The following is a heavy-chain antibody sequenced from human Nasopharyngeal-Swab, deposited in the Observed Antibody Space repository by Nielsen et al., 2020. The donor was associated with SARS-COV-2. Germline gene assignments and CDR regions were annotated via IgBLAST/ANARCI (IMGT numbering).Heavy chain of an antibody. D-gene: IGHD1-14*01. J-gene: IGHJ3*02. V-gene: IGHV3-7*03. CDR1: GFTFSSYW. CDR3: AKGRYTLTPDAFDI. Sequence: GESLKISCAASGFTFSSYWMSWVRQAPGKGLEWVANIKQDGSEKYYVDSVKGRFTISRDNSKNTLHLQMNSLRAEDTAVYYCAKGRYTLTPDAFDIWGQGTMVTVSS. CDR2: IKQDGSEK.